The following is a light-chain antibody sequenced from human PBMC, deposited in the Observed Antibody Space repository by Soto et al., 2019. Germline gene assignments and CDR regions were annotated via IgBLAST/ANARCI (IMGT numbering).Light chain of an antibody. CDR1: QSVSSY. V-gene: IGKV3-11*01. J-gene: IGKJ1*01. CDR3: QQRSNWPPWT. CDR2: DAS. Sequence: EIVLTQSPATLSLSPGERATLSCRASQSVSSYLAWYQQKPGQAPRLLIYDASNRATGIPARFSGSGSGTDFPRTIGSLEPEDFPVYYCQQRSNWPPWTFGQGTKVEIK.